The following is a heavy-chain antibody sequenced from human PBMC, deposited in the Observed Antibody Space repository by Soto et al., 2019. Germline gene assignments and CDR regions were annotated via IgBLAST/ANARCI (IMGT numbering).Heavy chain of an antibody. Sequence: SDTLSLTCTVSGDSISAYSWRWVRQPPGKGLEWIGNIHYNGNTKYSPSLKSRVTMSVDTSKNHFSRRLISVTAADTAISFCAREGNLGRWLQPLDFWGQGTLVTVSS. CDR1: GDSISAYS. D-gene: IGHD5-12*01. CDR2: IHYNGNT. J-gene: IGHJ4*02. V-gene: IGHV4-59*01. CDR3: AREGNLGRWLQPLDF.